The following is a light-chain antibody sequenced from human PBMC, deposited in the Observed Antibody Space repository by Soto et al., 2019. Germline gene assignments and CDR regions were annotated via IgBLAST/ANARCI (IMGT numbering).Light chain of an antibody. CDR3: SSYAGSNNFV. V-gene: IGLV2-8*01. CDR2: EVT. CDR1: SSDVGGYDY. Sequence: ALTQPPSASGSPGQSVTISCTGTSSDVGGYDYVSWYQQHPGKAPKLMIYEVTKRPSGVPDRFSGSKSGNTASLTVSGLQAEDGADYYCSSYAGSNNFVFGTGTKVTVL. J-gene: IGLJ1*01.